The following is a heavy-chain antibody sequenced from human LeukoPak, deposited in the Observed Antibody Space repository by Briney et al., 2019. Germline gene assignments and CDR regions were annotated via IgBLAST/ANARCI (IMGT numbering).Heavy chain of an antibody. CDR1: GYTFTTYA. Sequence: GASVKVSCKASGYTFTTYAMHWVRQAPGQRLEWMGWINTGNGNTKYSQKFQDRVTITRDTSANTAYMELSSLRSEDTAVYYCARGSWIQLPNWFDPWGQGTLVTVSS. J-gene: IGHJ5*02. V-gene: IGHV1-3*04. CDR3: ARGSWIQLPNWFDP. D-gene: IGHD5-18*01. CDR2: INTGNGNT.